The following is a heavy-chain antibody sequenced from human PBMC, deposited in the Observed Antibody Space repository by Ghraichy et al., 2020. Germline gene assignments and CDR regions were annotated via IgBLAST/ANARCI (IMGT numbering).Heavy chain of an antibody. V-gene: IGHV3-23*01. J-gene: IGHJ4*02. Sequence: GESLNISCAASGFTFSRSAVAWVRQAPGKGLQWVSASGDGGKPYYAESVLGRLTVSRDNSENTLYPQMNNLIADDTAVYYYAKSVSLTTVAVPDYYFDFWGQGTQVTVSP. CDR1: GFTFSRSA. D-gene: IGHD6-19*01. CDR2: SGDGGKP. CDR3: AKSVSLTTVAVPDYYFDF.